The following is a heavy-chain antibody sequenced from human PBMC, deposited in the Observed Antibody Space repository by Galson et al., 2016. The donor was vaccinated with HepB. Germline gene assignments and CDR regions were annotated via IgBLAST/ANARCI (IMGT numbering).Heavy chain of an antibody. V-gene: IGHV1-69*02. CDR3: ARGAGDATTYYYYMDV. J-gene: IGHJ6*03. CDR1: GGTFSSDT. Sequence: SVKVSCKASGGTFSSDTISWVRQAPGQGLEWMGRIIPVLGITNYAQKLQGRVTITADKSTSTAYMELSSLRSEDTAVYYCARGAGDATTYYYYMDVWGIGTTVTVSS. D-gene: IGHD1-14*01. CDR2: IIPVLGIT.